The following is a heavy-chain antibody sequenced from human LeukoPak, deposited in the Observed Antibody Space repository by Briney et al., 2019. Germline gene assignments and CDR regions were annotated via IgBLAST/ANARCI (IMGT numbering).Heavy chain of an antibody. J-gene: IGHJ6*03. CDR3: AKAAYYYYYMDV. CDR2: ISAYNGNT. Sequence: ASVKVSCKASGYTFTSYGISWVRHAPGQGLEWMGWISAYNGNTNYAQKLQGRVTMTTDTSTSTAYMELRSLRSDDTAVYYCAKAAYYYYYMDVWGKGTTVTVSS. V-gene: IGHV1-18*01. D-gene: IGHD6-13*01. CDR1: GYTFTSYG.